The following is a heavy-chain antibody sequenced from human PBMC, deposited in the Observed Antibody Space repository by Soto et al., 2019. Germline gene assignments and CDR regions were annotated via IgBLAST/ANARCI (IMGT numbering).Heavy chain of an antibody. Sequence: QITLKESRPTLVRPTQTLTLTCTFSGFSHTTSGVGVGWISQPPGKAQEWIAVINWYDDKRYSSSLKSTLTITNDTSKHKVDLTTTNLHPMDKATYYYGHHPNSGLGSYSFDYWGQGTLVTVS. J-gene: IGHJ4*02. D-gene: IGHD3-10*01. CDR1: GFSHTTSGVG. CDR3: GHHPNSGLGSYSFDY. V-gene: IGHV2-5*01. CDR2: INWYDDK.